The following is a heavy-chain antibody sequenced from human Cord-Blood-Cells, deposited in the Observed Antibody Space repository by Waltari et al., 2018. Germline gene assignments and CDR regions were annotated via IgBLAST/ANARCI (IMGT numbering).Heavy chain of an antibody. CDR2: INPSGGST. V-gene: IGHV1-46*01. J-gene: IGHJ4*02. CDR3: ARDRGVRGVIDY. D-gene: IGHD3-10*01. CDR1: GYTFTSYY. Sequence: QVQLVQSGAEVKKPGASVKVSCKASGYTFTSYYMHWVRQAPGQGLEWMGIINPSGGSTSYAQKFQGRVTMTRDTSTSTVYMKLSSLRSEDTAVYYCARDRGVRGVIDYWGQGTLVTVSS.